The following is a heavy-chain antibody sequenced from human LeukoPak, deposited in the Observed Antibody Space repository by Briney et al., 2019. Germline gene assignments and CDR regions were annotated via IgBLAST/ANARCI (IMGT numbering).Heavy chain of an antibody. V-gene: IGHV3-21*01. CDR2: ISSSTTYI. CDR3: VRDRGRYDSSGYYYEGYFDY. CDR1: GFTFSSYS. Sequence: GGSLRLSCAASGFTFSSYSMNWVRQAPGKGLEWVSSISSSTTYISYADSVKGRFTISRDNAKNSLYLQMNSLRAEDTAVYYCVRDRGRYDSSGYYYEGYFDYWGQGTLVTVSS. J-gene: IGHJ4*02. D-gene: IGHD3-22*01.